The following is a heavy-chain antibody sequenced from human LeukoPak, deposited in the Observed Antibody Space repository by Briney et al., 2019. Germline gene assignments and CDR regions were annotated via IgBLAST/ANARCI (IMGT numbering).Heavy chain of an antibody. CDR1: GGSISNYY. J-gene: IGHJ4*02. D-gene: IGHD5-18*01. Sequence: SETLSLTCTVSGGSISNYYWSWIRQAPGKGLEWIGYIYTTGSTNYNPSLKSRVTISVDTSKNQFSLELSSVTAADTAVYYCARVLYNYGPHYFDFWGQGTLVTVSS. V-gene: IGHV4-4*08. CDR3: ARVLYNYGPHYFDF. CDR2: IYTTGST.